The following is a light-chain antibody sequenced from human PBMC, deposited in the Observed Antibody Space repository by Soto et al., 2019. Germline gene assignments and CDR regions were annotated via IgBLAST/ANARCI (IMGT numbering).Light chain of an antibody. CDR1: QSVSND. Sequence: EIVLTQSPATLSVSPGERATLSCRASQSVSNDLAWYQQQPGQAPRLLIYGASTTATGIPARFSGSGSGTEFTLTISSLQSEDFAVYYCQQYNNWPQTFGQGTKVDIK. CDR2: GAS. CDR3: QQYNNWPQT. J-gene: IGKJ1*01. V-gene: IGKV3-15*01.